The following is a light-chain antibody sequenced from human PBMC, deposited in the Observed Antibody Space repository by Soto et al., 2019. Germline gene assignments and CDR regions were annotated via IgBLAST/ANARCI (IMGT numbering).Light chain of an antibody. CDR3: TVWDDSLRGRL. J-gene: IGLJ2*01. Sequence: QSVVTQPPSASGTPGQRVTLTCSGSSSNIESNYVYWYQQVPGTAPRLLIYRNDQRPSGVPDRFSGSKSGASASLTISALRSEDEADYYCTVWDDSLRGRLFGGGTKHTVL. CDR1: SSNIESNY. V-gene: IGLV1-47*01. CDR2: RND.